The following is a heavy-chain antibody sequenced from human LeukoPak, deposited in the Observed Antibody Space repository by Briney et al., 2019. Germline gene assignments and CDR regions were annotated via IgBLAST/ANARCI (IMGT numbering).Heavy chain of an antibody. CDR2: INHSGST. V-gene: IGHV4-34*01. D-gene: IGHD2-15*01. Sequence: PSETLSLTCAVYGGSFSGYYWSWIRQPPGKGLEWIGEINHSGSTNYNPSLKSRVTISVDTSKNQFSLKLSSVTAADTAVYYCARVGYCSGGSCQNLDYWGQGTLVTVSS. CDR3: ARVGYCSGGSCQNLDY. CDR1: GGSFSGYY. J-gene: IGHJ4*02.